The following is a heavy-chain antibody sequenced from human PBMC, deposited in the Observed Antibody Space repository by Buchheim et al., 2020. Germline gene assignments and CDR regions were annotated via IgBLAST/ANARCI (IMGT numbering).Heavy chain of an antibody. Sequence: QVRLQESGPGRVKPSETLSLTCNVSGGSISSGGDYWSWIRQYPGKGLEWIGNIYYSGTTYYNPSLKSRSTMSVDRPKNQFSLKMTSVTAADTAVYYCARDSPLLRFLEDDIQPSYYMDVWGKGTT. CDR2: IYYSGTT. D-gene: IGHD3-3*01. CDR3: ARDSPLLRFLEDDIQPSYYMDV. CDR1: GGSISSGGDY. V-gene: IGHV4-31*03. J-gene: IGHJ6*03.